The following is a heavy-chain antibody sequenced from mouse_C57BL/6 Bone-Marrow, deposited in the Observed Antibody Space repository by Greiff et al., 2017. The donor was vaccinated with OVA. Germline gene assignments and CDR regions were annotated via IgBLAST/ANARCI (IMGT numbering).Heavy chain of an antibody. CDR1: GYTFTSYW. CDR3: ARDTTVVEDWYFDV. D-gene: IGHD1-1*01. Sequence: QVHVKQPGAELVKPGASVKLSCKASGYTFTSYWITWVKQRPGQGLEWIGDIYPGSGSTNYNEKFKSKATLTVDTSSSTAYMQLSSLTSEDSAVYYCARDTTVVEDWYFDVWGTGTTVTVSS. CDR2: IYPGSGST. J-gene: IGHJ1*03. V-gene: IGHV1-55*01.